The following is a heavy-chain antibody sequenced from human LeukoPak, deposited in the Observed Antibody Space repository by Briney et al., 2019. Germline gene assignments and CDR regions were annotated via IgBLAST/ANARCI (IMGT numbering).Heavy chain of an antibody. CDR2: IYYSGST. D-gene: IGHD1-26*01. CDR3: ARHQEEGSPYYGMDV. J-gene: IGHJ6*02. V-gene: IGHV4-59*08. CDR1: GDSISSYY. Sequence: SETLSLTCTVSGDSISSYYWSWIRQPPGKGLEWIGYIYYSGSTNYNPSLKSRVTISVDTSKNQFSLKLSSVTAADTAVYYCARHQEEGSPYYGMDVWGQGTTVTVSS.